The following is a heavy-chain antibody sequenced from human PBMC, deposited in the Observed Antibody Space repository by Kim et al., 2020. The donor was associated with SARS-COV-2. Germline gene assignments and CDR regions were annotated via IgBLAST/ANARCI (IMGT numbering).Heavy chain of an antibody. CDR3: ARIRGVVDY. CDR2: GST. V-gene: IGHV4-59*01. Sequence: GSTNYNPSLKSRVTISVDTSKNQFSLKLSSVTAADTAVYYCARIRGVVDYWGQGTLVTVSS. J-gene: IGHJ4*02. D-gene: IGHD3-10*01.